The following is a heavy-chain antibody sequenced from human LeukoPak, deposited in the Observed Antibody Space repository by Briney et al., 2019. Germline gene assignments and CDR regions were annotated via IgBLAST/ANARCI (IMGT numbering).Heavy chain of an antibody. Sequence: ASVKVSCKSSGYTFTGYYLHWVRQAPGQGLEWMGWMNPKSGVTNYAQKFQGRVTLTRDTSITTAYMELSRLRSDDTAVYYCARGSTRDSSGWYGPGKWFDPWGQGTLVTVSS. V-gene: IGHV1-2*02. CDR3: ARGSTRDSSGWYGPGKWFDP. CDR2: MNPKSGVT. CDR1: GYTFTGYY. D-gene: IGHD6-19*01. J-gene: IGHJ5*02.